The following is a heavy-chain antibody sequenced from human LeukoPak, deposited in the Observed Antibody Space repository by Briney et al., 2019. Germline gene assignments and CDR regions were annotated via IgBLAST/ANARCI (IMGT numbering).Heavy chain of an antibody. Sequence: SVKVSCKASGGTFSSYAISWVRQAPGQGLEWMGGIIPIFGTANYAQKFQGRVTITADKSTSTAYMELSSLRSEDTAVYYCARGGPIAAATTSWGQGTLVTVSS. CDR3: ARGGPIAAATTS. D-gene: IGHD6-13*01. V-gene: IGHV1-69*06. CDR2: IIPIFGTA. J-gene: IGHJ4*02. CDR1: GGTFSSYA.